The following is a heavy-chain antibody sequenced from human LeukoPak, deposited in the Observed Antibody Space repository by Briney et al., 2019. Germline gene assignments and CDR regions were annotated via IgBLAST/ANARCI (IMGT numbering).Heavy chain of an antibody. CDR1: GFTFSSYA. D-gene: IGHD1-26*01. V-gene: IGHV3-23*01. CDR3: AKVVGATTRGYFDC. Sequence: PGGALRLSCAASGFTFSSYAMSWVRQAPGKGLEWVSTISGSGGSTYYADSVKGRFTISRDNSKNTLYLQMNSLRAEDTAVYYCAKVVGATTRGYFDCWGQGTLVTVSS. CDR2: ISGSGGST. J-gene: IGHJ4*02.